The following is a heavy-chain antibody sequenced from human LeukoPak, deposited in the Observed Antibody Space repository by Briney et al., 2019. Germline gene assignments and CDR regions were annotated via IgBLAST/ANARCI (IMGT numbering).Heavy chain of an antibody. D-gene: IGHD3-16*01. CDR3: AKLMITFGGVPYGMDV. CDR1: GGSFSGYC. V-gene: IGHV4-34*01. Sequence: PSETLSLTCAVYGGSFSGYCWSWIRQPPGKGLEWIGEINHSGSTNYNPSLKSRVTISVDTSKNQFSLKLSSVTAADTAVYYCAKLMITFGGVPYGMDVWGQGTTVTVSS. J-gene: IGHJ6*02. CDR2: INHSGST.